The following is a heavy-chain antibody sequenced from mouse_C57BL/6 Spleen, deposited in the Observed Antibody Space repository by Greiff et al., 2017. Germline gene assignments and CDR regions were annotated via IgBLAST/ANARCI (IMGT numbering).Heavy chain of an antibody. Sequence: VKVEESGPGLVAPSQSLSITCTASGFYLNSDGVHWVRQPPGKGLEWLVVIWRDGSTTYNSALKGRVSISKDNSKSQAFLKLNSLTSDDTAMYYCARHETWAYWIDYWGQGTSVTVSS. V-gene: IGHV2-6-1*01. J-gene: IGHJ4*01. CDR3: ARHETWAYWIDY. CDR2: IWRDGST. CDR1: GFYLNSDG.